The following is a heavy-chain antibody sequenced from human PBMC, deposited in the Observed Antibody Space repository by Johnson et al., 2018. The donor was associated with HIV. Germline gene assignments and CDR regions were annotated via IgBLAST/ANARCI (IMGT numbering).Heavy chain of an antibody. CDR1: GFAFSSYA. Sequence: QVQLVESGGGVVQPGRSLRLSCAASGFAFSSYAMHWVRQAPGKGLEWVAVISYDGTSKYQADSVKGRFTISRDNSKNTLYLQMNSLRAEDTAVYYCALGGSWYAFDIWGQGTMVTVSS. V-gene: IGHV3-30*14. D-gene: IGHD2-15*01. CDR3: ALGGSWYAFDI. J-gene: IGHJ3*02. CDR2: ISYDGTSK.